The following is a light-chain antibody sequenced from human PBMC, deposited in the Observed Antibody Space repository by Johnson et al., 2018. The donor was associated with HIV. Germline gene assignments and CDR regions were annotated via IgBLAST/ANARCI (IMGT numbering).Light chain of an antibody. CDR3: GTWDTSLSAFYV. V-gene: IGLV1-51*01. J-gene: IGLJ1*01. CDR2: DNN. CDR1: SSNIGNNY. Sequence: QSVLTQPPSVSAAPGQKVTISCSGSSSNIGNNYVSWYQHLPGTAPKLLIYDNNKRPSGIPDRFSGSKSGTSATLGITGLQTGDDADYYCGTWDTSLSAFYVFGTGTKVTVL.